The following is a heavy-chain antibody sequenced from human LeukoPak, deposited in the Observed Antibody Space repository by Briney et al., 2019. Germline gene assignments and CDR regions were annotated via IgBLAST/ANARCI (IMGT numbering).Heavy chain of an antibody. Sequence: PSQTLSLTCTVSGGSISSGGYYWSWIRQHPGKGLEWIGYIYYSGSTYYNPSLKSRVTISVDTSKNQFSLKLSSVTAADTAVYYCARVAHLWFGEFTGPSYYFDYWGQGTLVTVSS. D-gene: IGHD3-10*01. J-gene: IGHJ4*02. CDR2: IYYSGST. V-gene: IGHV4-31*03. CDR1: GGSISSGGYY. CDR3: ARVAHLWFGEFTGPSYYFDY.